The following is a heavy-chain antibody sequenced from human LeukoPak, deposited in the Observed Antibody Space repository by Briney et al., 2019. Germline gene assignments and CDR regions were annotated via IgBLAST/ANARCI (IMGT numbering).Heavy chain of an antibody. CDR3: AKDYEEGDVFDY. CDR1: GFTFSSYA. J-gene: IGHJ4*02. Sequence: LAGGSLRLSCAASGFTFSSYAMSWVRQAPGKGLEWVSALSNSATATYYADSVKGRFTISRDDSKNTLYLQMNSLRAEDTAIYYCAKDYEEGDVFDYWGQGTLVTVSS. CDR2: LSNSATAT. D-gene: IGHD3-3*01. V-gene: IGHV3-23*01.